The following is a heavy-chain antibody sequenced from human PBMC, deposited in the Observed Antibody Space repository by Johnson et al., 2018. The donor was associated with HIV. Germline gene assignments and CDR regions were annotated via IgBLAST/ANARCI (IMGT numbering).Heavy chain of an antibody. D-gene: IGHD3-22*01. J-gene: IGHJ3*02. CDR3: ARDPELDYFDNRAFDI. CDR2: ISWNSGSI. CDR1: GFTFDDYA. V-gene: IGHV3-9*01. Sequence: VQLVESGGGLVQPGRSLRLSCAASGFTFDDYAMHWVRQAPGKGLEWVSGISWNSGSIGYADSVKGRFTISRDNAKNSLSLQMDSLRAEDTAVYYCARDPELDYFDNRAFDIWGQGTMVTVSS.